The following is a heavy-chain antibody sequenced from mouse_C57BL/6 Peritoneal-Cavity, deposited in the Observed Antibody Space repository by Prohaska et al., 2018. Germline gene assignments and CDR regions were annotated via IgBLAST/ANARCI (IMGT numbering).Heavy chain of an antibody. CDR1: YG. D-gene: IGHD4-1*01. CDR2: ISSGGSYT. V-gene: IGHV5-6*01. J-gene: IGHJ2*01. CDR3: ARHEGMGSGFDY. Sequence: YGMSWVRQTPDKRLEWVATISSGGSYTYYPDSVKGRFTISRDNAKNTLYLQMSSLKSEDTAMYYCARHEGMGSGFDYWGQGTTLTVSS.